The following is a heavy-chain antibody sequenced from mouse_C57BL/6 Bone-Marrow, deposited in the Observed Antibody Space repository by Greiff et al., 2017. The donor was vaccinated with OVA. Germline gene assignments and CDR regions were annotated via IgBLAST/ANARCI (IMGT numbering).Heavy chain of an antibody. D-gene: IGHD1-1*01. CDR1: GYTFTSYW. CDR2: IYPGNSDT. J-gene: IGHJ1*03. CDR3: TRGVLLRYRPWYFDV. Sequence: VQLQQSGTVLARPGASVKMSCKTSGYTFTSYWMHWVKQRPGQGLEWIGAIYPGNSDTSYNQKFKGKAKLTAVTSASTAYMELSSLTNEDSAVYYCTRGVLLRYRPWYFDVWGTGTTVTVSS. V-gene: IGHV1-5*01.